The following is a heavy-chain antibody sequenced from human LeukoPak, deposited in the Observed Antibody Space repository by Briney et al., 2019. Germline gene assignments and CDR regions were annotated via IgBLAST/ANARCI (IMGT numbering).Heavy chain of an antibody. V-gene: IGHV3-30*18. CDR2: ISYDGSNK. Sequence: GGSLRLSCEASGFTFSSYGMHWVRQAPGKGLEWVAVISYDGSNKYYADSVKGRFTISRDNSKNTLYLQMNSLRAEDTAVYYCAKEKQWPFHFDYWGQGTLVTVSS. CDR3: AKEKQWPFHFDY. J-gene: IGHJ4*02. D-gene: IGHD6-19*01. CDR1: GFTFSSYG.